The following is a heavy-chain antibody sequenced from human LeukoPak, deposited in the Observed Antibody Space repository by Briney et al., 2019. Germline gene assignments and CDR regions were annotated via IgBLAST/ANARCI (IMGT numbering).Heavy chain of an antibody. CDR2: INPNSGGT. Sequence: ASVKVSCKASGYTFTGYYMHWVRQAPGQGLEWMGRINPNSGGTNYAQKFQGRVTMTRDTSISTAYMELSRLRSDDTAVYYCARDSSSTDYYMDVWAKGPRSPSP. V-gene: IGHV1-2*06. CDR1: GYTFTGYY. J-gene: IGHJ6*03. CDR3: ARDSSSTDYYMDV. D-gene: IGHD6-13*01.